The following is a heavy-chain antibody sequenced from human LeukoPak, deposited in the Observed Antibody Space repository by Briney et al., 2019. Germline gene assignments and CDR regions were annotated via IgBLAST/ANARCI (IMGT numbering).Heavy chain of an antibody. D-gene: IGHD2-15*01. CDR3: ARGTSWNYFDH. CDR2: IWYDGSNK. CDR1: GFTFSSYG. J-gene: IGHJ4*02. Sequence: GRSLRLSCGASGFTFSSYGMHWVRQAPGKGLEWVAVIWYDGSNKYYAASVKGRFTISRDNSANTLYLQMNSLRGEDTAVYYCARGTSWNYFDHWGQGTPVTVSS. V-gene: IGHV3-33*01.